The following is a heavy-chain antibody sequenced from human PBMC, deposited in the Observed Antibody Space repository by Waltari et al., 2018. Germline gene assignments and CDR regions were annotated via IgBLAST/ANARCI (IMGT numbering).Heavy chain of an antibody. CDR2: ISSNGGST. V-gene: IGHV3-64*07. J-gene: IGHJ4*02. CDR1: GFTFSSYA. D-gene: IGHD1-20*01. Sequence: EVQLVESGGGLVQPGGSLRLSCAASGFTFSSYAMHWVRQAPGQGLEYVSAISSNGGSTYYADSVKGRFTISRDNSKNTLYLQMGSLRAENMAVYYCARDGGPSAEYNWNYFDYWGQGTLVTVSS. CDR3: ARDGGPSAEYNWNYFDY.